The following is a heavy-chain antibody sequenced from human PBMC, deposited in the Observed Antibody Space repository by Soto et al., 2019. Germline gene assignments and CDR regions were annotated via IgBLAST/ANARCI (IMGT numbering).Heavy chain of an antibody. J-gene: IGHJ3*02. CDR2: IYYSGST. CDR1: GGSISSSSYY. CDR3: ARINDDDYGDSVNAFDI. D-gene: IGHD4-17*01. V-gene: IGHV4-39*01. Sequence: SETLSLTCTVSGGSISSSSYYWGWIRQPPGKGLEWIGSIYYSGSTYYNPSLKSRVTISVDTSKNQFSLKLSSVTAADTAVYYCARINDDDYGDSVNAFDIWGQGTMVTVSS.